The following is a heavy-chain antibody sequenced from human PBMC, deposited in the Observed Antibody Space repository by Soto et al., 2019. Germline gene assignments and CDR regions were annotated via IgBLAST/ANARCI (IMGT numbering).Heavy chain of an antibody. J-gene: IGHJ6*02. V-gene: IGHV1-69*13. CDR1: GGTFSSYA. CDR2: IIPIFGTA. D-gene: IGHD4-4*01. CDR3: ASCPLLYSNYEPYYYYYGMDV. Sequence: ASVKVSCKASGGTFSSYAISWVRQAPGQGLEWMGGIIPIFGTANYAQKFKGRVTITADESTSTAYMELSSLSSEDTAVYYCASCPLLYSNYEPYYYYYGMDVWGQGTTVTVSS.